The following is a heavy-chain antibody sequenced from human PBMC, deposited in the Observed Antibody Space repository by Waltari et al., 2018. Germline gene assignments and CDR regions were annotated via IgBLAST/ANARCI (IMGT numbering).Heavy chain of an antibody. CDR1: GFPFSTYT. D-gene: IGHD6-6*01. J-gene: IGHJ6*02. CDR3: AKDEGARLAPTFGMDA. Sequence: EMQLVESGGALVQPGGSLRLSCAASGFPFSTYTMNWVRQAPGQGLGWVAVMTARGLMDDGDSVKGRFIISRDNSKNTLYLEMFRLRVEDTARYYCAKDEGARLAPTFGMDAWGQGTTVIVS. CDR2: MTARGLM. V-gene: IGHV3-23*04.